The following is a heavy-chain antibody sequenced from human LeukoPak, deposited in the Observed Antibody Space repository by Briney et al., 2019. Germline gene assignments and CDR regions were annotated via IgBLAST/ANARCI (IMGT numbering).Heavy chain of an antibody. V-gene: IGHV3-23*01. D-gene: IGHD4-23*01. CDR3: TRDLMDYDYGDKGGNY. CDR2: ISGSGDST. Sequence: PGGSLRLSCAASGFTFSTYAMTWVRQAPGKGLEWVSSISGSGDSTFYADSVKGRFTISRDNAKNTLYLQMNSLRAEDTAVYYCTRDLMDYDYGDKGGNYWGQGTLVTVSS. CDR1: GFTFSTYA. J-gene: IGHJ4*02.